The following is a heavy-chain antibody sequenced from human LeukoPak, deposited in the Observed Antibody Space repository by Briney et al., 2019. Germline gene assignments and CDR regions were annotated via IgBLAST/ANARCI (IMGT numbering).Heavy chain of an antibody. CDR2: INPSGGST. J-gene: IGHJ5*02. CDR3: ARAPLDTGYSSSWGTNWFDP. Sequence: ASVKVSCKASGYTFTSYYMHWVRQAPGQGLEWMGIINPSGGSTSYAQKFQGRVTMTRDTSTSTVYMELSSLRSEDTAVYYCARAPLDTGYSSSWGTNWFDPWGQGTLVTVSS. D-gene: IGHD6-13*01. V-gene: IGHV1-46*01. CDR1: GYTFTSYY.